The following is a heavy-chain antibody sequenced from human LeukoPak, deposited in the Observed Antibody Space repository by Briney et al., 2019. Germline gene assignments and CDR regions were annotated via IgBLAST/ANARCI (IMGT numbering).Heavy chain of an antibody. D-gene: IGHD3-22*01. CDR1: GFTFSSYA. V-gene: IGHV3-23*01. CDR3: AKMSYDSSGFDY. Sequence: PGGSLRLSCAASGFTFSSYAMSWVRQAPGKGLEWVSTISGSGGSTYYADSVKGRFTISRDNSKNTLYLQMNSLRAEDTAVYYCAKMSYDSSGFDYWGQGTLVTVSS. CDR2: ISGSGGST. J-gene: IGHJ4*02.